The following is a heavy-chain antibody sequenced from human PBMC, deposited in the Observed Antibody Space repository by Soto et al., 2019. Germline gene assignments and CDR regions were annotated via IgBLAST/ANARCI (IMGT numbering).Heavy chain of an antibody. CDR3: AREGVTGTADY. D-gene: IGHD1-1*01. J-gene: IGHJ4*02. Sequence: QVQLQESGPGLVKPWETLSLTCTVSGGSVSSGSYYWSWIRQPPGKGLEWIGYIYYSGSTNYNPSLKSRLTISVDTSKSQFSLKLSSVTAADTAVYYCAREGVTGTADYWGQGTLVTVSS. V-gene: IGHV4-61*01. CDR2: IYYSGST. CDR1: GGSVSSGSYY.